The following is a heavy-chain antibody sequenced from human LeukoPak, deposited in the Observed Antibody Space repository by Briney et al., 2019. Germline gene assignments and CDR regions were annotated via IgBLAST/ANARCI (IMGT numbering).Heavy chain of an antibody. CDR2: IYYSGST. J-gene: IGHJ5*02. CDR3: ARRFLTIDNWFDP. V-gene: IGHV4-39*01. Sequence: SETLSLTCTVSGGSISSSTYYWGWIRQPPGKGLEWIGSIYYSGSTYYNPSLKSRITISVDTSKNQFSLKLSSVTAADTAVYYCARRFLTIDNWFDPWGQGTLVTVSS. CDR1: GGSISSSTYY. D-gene: IGHD3-3*01.